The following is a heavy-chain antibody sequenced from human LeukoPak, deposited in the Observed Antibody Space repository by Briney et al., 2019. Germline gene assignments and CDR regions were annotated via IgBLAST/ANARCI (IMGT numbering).Heavy chain of an antibody. CDR1: GYSFTSYW. D-gene: IGHD3-22*01. V-gene: IGHV5-51*01. J-gene: IGHJ4*02. CDR3: ARRPIGHYYDREFDY. Sequence: GESLKISCKGSGYSFTSYWIGWVRQMPGKGLEWMGIIYPGDSDTRYSPSFQGQVTISADKSISTAYLQWSSLKASDTAMYCCARRPIGHYYDREFDYWGQGTLVTVSS. CDR2: IYPGDSDT.